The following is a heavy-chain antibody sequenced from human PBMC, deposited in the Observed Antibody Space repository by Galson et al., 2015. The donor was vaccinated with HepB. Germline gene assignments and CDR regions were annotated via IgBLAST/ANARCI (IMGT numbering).Heavy chain of an antibody. CDR1: GYSFTSYW. V-gene: IGHV5-10-1*01. D-gene: IGHD6-19*01. CDR2: IDPSDSYT. J-gene: IGHJ6*02. Sequence: QSGAEVKKPGESLRISCKGSGYSFTSYWISWVRQMPGKGLEWMGRIDPSDSYTNYSPSFQGHVTISADKSISTAYLQWSSLKASDTAMYYCARHQLTAVAGRDYYYGMDVWGQGTTVTVSS. CDR3: ARHQLTAVAGRDYYYGMDV.